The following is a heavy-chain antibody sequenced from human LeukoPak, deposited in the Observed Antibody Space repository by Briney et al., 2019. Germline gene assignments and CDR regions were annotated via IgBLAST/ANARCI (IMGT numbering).Heavy chain of an antibody. Sequence: GASVKVSCKASGGTFSSYAISWVRQAPGQGLEWMGGIIPIFGTANYAQKFQGRVTITTDESTSTAYMELSSLRSEDTAAYYCARDRVQQQLVFTYWGQGTLVTVSS. CDR3: ARDRVQQQLVFTY. J-gene: IGHJ4*02. CDR2: IIPIFGTA. V-gene: IGHV1-69*05. CDR1: GGTFSSYA. D-gene: IGHD6-13*01.